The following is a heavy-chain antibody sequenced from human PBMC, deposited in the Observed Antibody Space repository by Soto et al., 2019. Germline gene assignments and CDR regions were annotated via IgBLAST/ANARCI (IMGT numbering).Heavy chain of an antibody. D-gene: IGHD6-13*01. CDR1: GGSFSGYY. CDR3: ARGDYREAAAGGG. Sequence: QVQLQQWGAGLLKPSETLSLTCAVYGGSFSGYYWSWIRQPPGKGLEWIGEINQSGSTNYNPTLKSRVTISVDTSKNQFSLKLSSVTAADTAVYYCARGDYREAAAGGGWGQGTLVTVSS. J-gene: IGHJ4*02. CDR2: INQSGST. V-gene: IGHV4-34*01.